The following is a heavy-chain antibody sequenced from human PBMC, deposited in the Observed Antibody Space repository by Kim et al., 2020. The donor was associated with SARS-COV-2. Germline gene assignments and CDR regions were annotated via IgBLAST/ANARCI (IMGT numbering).Heavy chain of an antibody. CDR2: ISGDGGST. CDR3: ASTHCSSTSCYYYYGMDV. CDR1: GFTFDDYA. V-gene: IGHV3-43*02. J-gene: IGHJ6*02. D-gene: IGHD2-2*01. Sequence: GGSLRLSCAASGFTFDDYAMHWVRQAPGKGLEWVSLISGDGGSTYYADSVKGRFTISRDNSKNSLYLQMNSLRTEDTAWYYCASTHCSSTSCYYYYGMDVWGQGPTVTVSS.